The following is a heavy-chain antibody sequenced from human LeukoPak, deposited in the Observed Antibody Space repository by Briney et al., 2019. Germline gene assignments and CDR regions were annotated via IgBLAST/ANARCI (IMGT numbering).Heavy chain of an antibody. CDR3: ARDPGCTNGVCLEGDFDY. D-gene: IGHD2-8*01. V-gene: IGHV1-2*02. CDR2: INPNSGGT. J-gene: IGHJ4*02. CDR1: GYTFTGYY. Sequence: ASVKVSCKASGYTFTGYYMHWVRQAPGQGLEWMGWINPNSGGTNYAQKFQGRVTMTRDTSISTAYMELRSLRSDDTAVYYCARDPGCTNGVCLEGDFDYWGQGTLVTVSS.